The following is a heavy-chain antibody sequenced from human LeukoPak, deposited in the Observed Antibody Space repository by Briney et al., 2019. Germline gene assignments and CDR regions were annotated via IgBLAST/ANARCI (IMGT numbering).Heavy chain of an antibody. CDR1: GYTFTGYY. CDR3: ARVGSGSWSDY. CDR2: IIPIFGTA. Sequence: SVKVSCKASGYTFTGYYMHWVRQAPGQGLEWMGRIIPIFGTANYAQKFQGRVTITTDESTSTAYMELSSLRSEDTAVYYCARVGSGSWSDYWGQGTLVTVSS. V-gene: IGHV1-69*05. J-gene: IGHJ4*02. D-gene: IGHD3-10*01.